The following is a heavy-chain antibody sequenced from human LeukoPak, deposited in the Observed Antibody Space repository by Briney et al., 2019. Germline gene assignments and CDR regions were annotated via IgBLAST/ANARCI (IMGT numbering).Heavy chain of an antibody. CDR2: IYYSGST. D-gene: IGHD5-18*01. CDR1: GGSISSSSYY. Sequence: DPSQTLSLTCTVSGGSISSSSYYWGWIRQPPGKGLEWIGSIYYSGSTYYNPSLKSRVTISVDTSRNQFSLKLSSVTAADTAVYYCASLGNVDTAMVVGSWYFDYWGQGTLVTVSS. J-gene: IGHJ4*02. CDR3: ASLGNVDTAMVVGSWYFDY. V-gene: IGHV4-39*01.